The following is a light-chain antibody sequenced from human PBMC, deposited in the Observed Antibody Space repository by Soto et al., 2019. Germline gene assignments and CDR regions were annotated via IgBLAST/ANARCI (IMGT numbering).Light chain of an antibody. CDR1: QSISSW. Sequence: DIQMTQSPSTLSASVGDRVTITCRASQSISSWLAWYQQKPGKAPKLLIHDASSCESGVPSRFSGSGSGTEFTLTISSLQPDDFATYYCQQYNSYWTFGQGTKVEIK. CDR3: QQYNSYWT. J-gene: IGKJ1*01. V-gene: IGKV1-5*01. CDR2: DAS.